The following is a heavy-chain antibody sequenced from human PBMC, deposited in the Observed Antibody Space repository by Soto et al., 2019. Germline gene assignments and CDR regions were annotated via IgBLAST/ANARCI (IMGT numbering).Heavy chain of an antibody. CDR3: ARDLIHYSSSSLWFDP. V-gene: IGHV1-69*01. CDR1: GGTFSSYA. Sequence: QVQLVQSGAEVKKPGSSVKVSCKASGGTFSSYAISWVRQAPGQGLEWMGGIIPIFVTANYAQKFQGRVMITADQSTSTAYMELSSLRSEDTAVYYCARDLIHYSSSSLWFDPWGQGTLVTVSS. CDR2: IIPIFVTA. J-gene: IGHJ5*02. D-gene: IGHD6-6*01.